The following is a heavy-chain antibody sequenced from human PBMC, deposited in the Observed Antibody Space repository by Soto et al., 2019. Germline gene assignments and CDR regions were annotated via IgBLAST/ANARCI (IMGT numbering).Heavy chain of an antibody. CDR2: ISYDGNTQ. J-gene: IGHJ4*02. Sequence: VQLVASGGGVVQPGGSLRLSCAASGFIFSGYAMHWVRQAPGKGLEWVAVISYDGNTQYYADSVKGRFTVSRDNSNNILYVEMNNLRDEDTAMYYCAKETNAYEINFWGQGTLVTVSP. V-gene: IGHV3-30-3*01. D-gene: IGHD3-9*01. CDR3: AKETNAYEINF. CDR1: GFIFSGYA.